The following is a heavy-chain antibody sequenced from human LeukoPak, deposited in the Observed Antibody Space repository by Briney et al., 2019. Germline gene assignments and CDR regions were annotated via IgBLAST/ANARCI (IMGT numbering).Heavy chain of an antibody. D-gene: IGHD3-10*01. CDR1: GFTFSSYE. V-gene: IGHV3-48*03. CDR2: ISSSGSTI. J-gene: IGHJ4*02. CDR3: ARVRGYGSGSYYNGVDY. Sequence: GGSLRLSCAASGFTFSSYEMNWVRQAPGKGLEWVSYISSSGSTIYYADSVKGRFSISRDNAKNSLYLQMNSLRAEDTAVYYCARVRGYGSGSYYNGVDYWAREPWSPSPQ.